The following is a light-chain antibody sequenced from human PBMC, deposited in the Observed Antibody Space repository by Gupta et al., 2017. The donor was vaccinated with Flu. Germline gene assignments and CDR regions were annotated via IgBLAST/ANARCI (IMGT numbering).Light chain of an antibody. V-gene: IGLV2-14*03. CDR2: DVT. CDR3: SSSTRDSALVV. Sequence: SALTPPASVSGSPRPSITISCTGTRSDVVSSNYVSWYQQPPGRAPKLIIYDVTNRPSGVTDRFSGSKSESTATLTIARLQAEDEADYYCSSSTRDSALVVFGGGTKRTVL. CDR1: RSDVVSSNY. J-gene: IGLJ2*01.